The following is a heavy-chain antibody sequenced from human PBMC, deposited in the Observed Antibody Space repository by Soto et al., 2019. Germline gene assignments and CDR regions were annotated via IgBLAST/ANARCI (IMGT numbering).Heavy chain of an antibody. CDR2: IIPLFGTT. D-gene: IGHD7-27*01. CDR1: GDTFKNCV. CDR3: AAELGFGKLAVV. V-gene: IGHV1-69*01. Sequence: QVQVVQSGVEVRRPGSSVKVSCKASGDTFKNCVISWVRQAPGQGLEWMGGIIPLFGTTDFAQRLQGRLTITTDESTTTAYMEMSRLRSEDTATYYCAAELGFGKLAVVWGQGPTVIVSS. J-gene: IGHJ6*02.